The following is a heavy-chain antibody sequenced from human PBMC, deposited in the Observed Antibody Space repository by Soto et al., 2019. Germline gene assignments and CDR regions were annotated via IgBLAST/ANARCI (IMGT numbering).Heavy chain of an antibody. D-gene: IGHD1-26*01. V-gene: IGHV4-31*03. CDR2: IYYSGST. CDR1: GGSISSGGYY. CDR3: TTDTVGATSWYYGMDV. Sequence: SETLSLTCTVSGGSISSGGYYWSWIRQHPGKGLEWVGYIYYSGSTYYNPSLKSRVTISVDTSKNQFSLKLSSVTAADTAVYYCTTDTVGATSWYYGMDVWGQGTTVTVSS. J-gene: IGHJ6*02.